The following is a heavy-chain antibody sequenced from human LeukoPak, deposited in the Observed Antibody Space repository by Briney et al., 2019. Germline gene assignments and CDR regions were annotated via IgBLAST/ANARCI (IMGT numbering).Heavy chain of an antibody. Sequence: SETLSLTCTVSGGSISSYYWSWIRQPPGKGLEWIGYIYYSGSTNYNPSLKSRVTISVDTSKNQFSLKLSSVTAADTAVYYCARLLYSSSWYRQDYYYYMDVWGKGTTVTVSS. CDR1: GGSISSYY. CDR2: IYYSGST. CDR3: ARLLYSSSWYRQDYYYYMDV. V-gene: IGHV4-59*01. D-gene: IGHD6-13*01. J-gene: IGHJ6*03.